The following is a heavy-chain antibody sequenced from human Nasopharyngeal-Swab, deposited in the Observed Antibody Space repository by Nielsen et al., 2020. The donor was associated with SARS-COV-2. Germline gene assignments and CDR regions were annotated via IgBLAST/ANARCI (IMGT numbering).Heavy chain of an antibody. V-gene: IGHV3-9*01. Sequence: SLKISCAASGFTFDDSAIHWVRQAPGRGLEWVSGISRDSGNICYADSVKGRFTISRDNAKNSLYLQMNSLRAEDTALYYCVKDNLLRAFDLWGQGTMVTVSS. D-gene: IGHD2-15*01. J-gene: IGHJ3*01. CDR1: GFTFDDSA. CDR3: VKDNLLRAFDL. CDR2: ISRDSGNI.